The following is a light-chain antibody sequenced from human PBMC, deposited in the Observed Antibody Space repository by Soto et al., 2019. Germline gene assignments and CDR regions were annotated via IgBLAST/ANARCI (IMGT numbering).Light chain of an antibody. J-gene: IGKJ1*01. Sequence: EIVLTQSPGTLSLSPGERATLSCRASQSVSNRYLAWYQQTPGQPPRLLMSGASSSATAIPDRFSGSGSGTDFTLTISRLESEDFAVYFCQQYGESPWTFGQGTKVEIK. CDR3: QQYGESPWT. CDR2: GAS. CDR1: QSVSNRY. V-gene: IGKV3-20*01.